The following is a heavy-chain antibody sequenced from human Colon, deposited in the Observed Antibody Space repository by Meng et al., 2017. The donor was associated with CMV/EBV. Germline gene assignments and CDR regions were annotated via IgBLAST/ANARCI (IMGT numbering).Heavy chain of an antibody. D-gene: IGHD2-15*01. CDR3: DWDIAYYFGN. CDR1: GFDFNYAW. V-gene: IGHV3-15*01. CDR2: IKSKASGGTR. Sequence: PVESGAGWGKPGGSLRVTCVTSGFDFNYAWMSWVRQGPGKGLEWIGRIKSKASGGTRDYAAPVKDRFIISRDDSKHTLHLQMNSLETEETAMYYCDWDIAYYFGNWGQGALVTVSS. J-gene: IGHJ4*02.